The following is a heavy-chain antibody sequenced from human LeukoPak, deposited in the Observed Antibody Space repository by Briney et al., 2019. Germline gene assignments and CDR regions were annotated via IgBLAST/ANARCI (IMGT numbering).Heavy chain of an antibody. D-gene: IGHD3-3*01. CDR3: ASDKSHYDFWSGYYPA. V-gene: IGHV3-7*01. Sequence: GGSLRLSCAASGFTFSNYGMHWVRQAPGTGLEWVANIKQDGSEKYYVDSVKGRFTISRDNAKNSLYLQMNSLRAEDTAVYYCASDKSHYDFWSGYYPAWGQGTLVTVSS. J-gene: IGHJ4*02. CDR1: GFTFSNYG. CDR2: IKQDGSEK.